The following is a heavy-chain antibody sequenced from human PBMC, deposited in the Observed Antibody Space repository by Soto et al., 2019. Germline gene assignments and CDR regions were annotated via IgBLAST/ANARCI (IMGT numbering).Heavy chain of an antibody. CDR3: ALAAAGTGLFDY. D-gene: IGHD6-25*01. J-gene: IGHJ4*02. CDR2: SNHSGST. Sequence: SETLSLTCDVYGGSFSGYYWTWIRQPPGTGLEWIGESNHSGSTNYNPSLKSRVTISVDTSQNQFSLKLSSVTAADPAVYYCALAAAGTGLFDYWGQGTLVTVSS. CDR1: GGSFSGYY. V-gene: IGHV4-34*01.